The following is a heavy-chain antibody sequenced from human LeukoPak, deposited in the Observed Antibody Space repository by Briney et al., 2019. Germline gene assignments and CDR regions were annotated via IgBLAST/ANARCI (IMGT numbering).Heavy chain of an antibody. CDR2: ISYDGSNK. D-gene: IGHD3-22*01. CDR1: GFTFSSYG. V-gene: IGHV3-30*03. CDR3: ARLPYYDSSGPDAFDI. J-gene: IGHJ3*02. Sequence: GRSLRLSCAASGFTFSSYGMHWVRQAPGKGLEWVAVISYDGSNKYYADSVKGRFTISRDNSKNTLYLQMNSLRAEDTAVYYCARLPYYDSSGPDAFDIWGQGTMVTVSS.